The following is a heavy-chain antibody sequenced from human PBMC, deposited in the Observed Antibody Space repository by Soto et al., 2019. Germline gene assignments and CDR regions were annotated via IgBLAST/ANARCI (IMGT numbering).Heavy chain of an antibody. D-gene: IGHD2-21*01. J-gene: IGHJ6*02. CDR1: GFTFSSYA. Sequence: PGGSLRLSCAASGFTFSSYAMHWVRQAPGKGLEWVAVISYDGSNKYYADSVKGRFTISRDNSKNTLYLQMNSLRAEDTAVYYCARGILAHDYMLDGAPTRYYYYGMDVWGQGTTVTVSS. V-gene: IGHV3-30-3*01. CDR2: ISYDGSNK. CDR3: ARGILAHDYMLDGAPTRYYYYGMDV.